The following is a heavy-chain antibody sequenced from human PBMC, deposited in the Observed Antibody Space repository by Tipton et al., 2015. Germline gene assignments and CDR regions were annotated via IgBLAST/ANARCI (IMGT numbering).Heavy chain of an antibody. CDR1: GFTFSPYA. J-gene: IGHJ6*02. V-gene: IGHV3-23*01. Sequence: SLRLSCAVSGFTFSPYAMSWVRQAPGKGLEWVSAISGSGGSTYYADSVKGRFTISRDNSQNTVYLQMNSLRAEDTAVYYCAKGPGYYSYYGVDVWGQGTTVTVSS. CDR2: ISGSGGST. CDR3: AKGPGYYSYYGVDV.